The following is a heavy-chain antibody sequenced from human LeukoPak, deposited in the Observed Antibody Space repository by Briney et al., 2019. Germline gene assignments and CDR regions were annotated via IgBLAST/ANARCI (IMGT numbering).Heavy chain of an antibody. V-gene: IGHV3-23*01. D-gene: IGHD1-26*01. CDR2: ISGAGGST. CDR3: TRDPILGAPDYFDY. CDR1: GFTFRNYG. J-gene: IGHJ4*02. Sequence: TGGSLRLSCAASGFTFRNYGMSWVRQAPGKGLEWVSRISGAGGSTYYADSVKGRFTISRDNSKNTMYLQMNNLREEDTAVYYCTRDPILGAPDYFDYWGQGTLVTVSS.